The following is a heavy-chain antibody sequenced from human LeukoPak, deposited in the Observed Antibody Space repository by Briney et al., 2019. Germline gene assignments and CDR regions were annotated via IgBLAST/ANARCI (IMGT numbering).Heavy chain of an antibody. Sequence: GGSLRLSCAASGFTFSSYWMHWVRQAPGKGLVWVSRINSDGSSTSYADSVKGRFTISRDNGKNTLYLQMNSLRAEDTAVYYCARDLTYYYDSRDQNAFDIWGQGTMVTVSS. CDR3: ARDLTYYYDSRDQNAFDI. CDR2: INSDGSST. CDR1: GFTFSSYW. V-gene: IGHV3-74*01. J-gene: IGHJ3*02. D-gene: IGHD3-22*01.